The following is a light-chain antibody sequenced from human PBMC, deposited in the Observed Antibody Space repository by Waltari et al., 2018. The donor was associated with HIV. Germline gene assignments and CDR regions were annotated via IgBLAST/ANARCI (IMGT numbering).Light chain of an antibody. Sequence: AIQLTQSPSSLSASVGDRVTITCRASQGIRSDLAWYQQRPGKAPKLLIYGASSLESGVPSRFSGSGSGTDFTLTISSLQPEDFAYSCQQFNSYPTFGGGTKVEI. J-gene: IGKJ4*01. V-gene: IGKV1-13*02. CDR3: QQFNSYPT. CDR2: GAS. CDR1: QGIRSD.